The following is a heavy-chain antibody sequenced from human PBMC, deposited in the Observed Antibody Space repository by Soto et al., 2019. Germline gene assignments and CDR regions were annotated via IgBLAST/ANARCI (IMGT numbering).Heavy chain of an antibody. D-gene: IGHD1-26*01. J-gene: IGHJ5*01. V-gene: IGHV6-1*01. CDR2: TYYRSKWYN. Sequence: SQTLSLTCAISGDSVSSSSVTWNWIRQSPSRGLEWLGRTYYRSKWYNDYAESVKSRITINPDTSKNQFSLHLDSVTPEDTAVYYCVRLIGNSWLDFWGQGTLVTVSS. CDR1: GDSVSSSSVT. CDR3: VRLIGNSWLDF.